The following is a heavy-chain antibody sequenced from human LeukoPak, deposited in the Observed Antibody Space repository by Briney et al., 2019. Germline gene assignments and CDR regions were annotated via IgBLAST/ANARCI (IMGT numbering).Heavy chain of an antibody. D-gene: IGHD1-14*01. CDR2: ITSSSSTI. Sequence: PGGSLRLSCAVSVFSFSSNSMNWVCQAPGKGLEWVSYITSSSSTIYYADSVKGRFTISRDNAKNSLYLQMNSLRDEDTAVYYCARGYGAVDYWGQGTLVTVSS. V-gene: IGHV3-48*02. J-gene: IGHJ4*02. CDR1: VFSFSSNS. CDR3: ARGYGAVDY.